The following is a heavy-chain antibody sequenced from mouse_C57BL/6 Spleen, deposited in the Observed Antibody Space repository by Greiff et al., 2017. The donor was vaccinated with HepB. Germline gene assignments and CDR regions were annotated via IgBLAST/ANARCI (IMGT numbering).Heavy chain of an antibody. V-gene: IGHV5-4*03. CDR2: ISDGGSYT. CDR3: ARSYGNYAYYFDY. Sequence: EVKVVESGGGLVKPGGSLKLSCAASGFTFSSYAMSWVRQTPEKRLEWVATISDGGSYTYYPDNVKGRFTISRDNAKNNLYLQMSHLKSEDTAMYYCARSYGNYAYYFDYWGQGTTLTVSS. D-gene: IGHD2-10*02. J-gene: IGHJ2*01. CDR1: GFTFSSYA.